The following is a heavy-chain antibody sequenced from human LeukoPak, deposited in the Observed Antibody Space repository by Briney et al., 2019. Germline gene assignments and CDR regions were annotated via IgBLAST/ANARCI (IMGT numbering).Heavy chain of an antibody. Sequence: SETLSLTCAVYGGSFSGYYWSWIRQPPGKGLEWIGEINHSGSTNYNPSLKSRVTISVDTSKNQFSLKLSSVTAADTAAYYCASSVPAAKGGWFDPWGQGTLVTVSS. CDR1: GGSFSGYY. CDR2: INHSGST. CDR3: ASSVPAAKGGWFDP. V-gene: IGHV4-34*01. D-gene: IGHD2-2*01. J-gene: IGHJ5*02.